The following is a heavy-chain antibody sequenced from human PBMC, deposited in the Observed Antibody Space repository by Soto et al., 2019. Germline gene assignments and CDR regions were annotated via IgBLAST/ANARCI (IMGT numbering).Heavy chain of an antibody. J-gene: IGHJ4*02. V-gene: IGHV3-23*01. D-gene: IGHD3-22*01. CDR3: AKSLRTTSYYYDSSGYYGD. CDR1: GFTFSSYA. Sequence: GGSLRLSCAASGFTFSSYAMSWVRQAPGKGLEWVSAISGSGGSTYYADSVKGRFTISRDNSKNTLYLQMNSLRAEDTAVYYCAKSLRTTSYYYDSSGYYGDWGQGTLVTVSS. CDR2: ISGSGGST.